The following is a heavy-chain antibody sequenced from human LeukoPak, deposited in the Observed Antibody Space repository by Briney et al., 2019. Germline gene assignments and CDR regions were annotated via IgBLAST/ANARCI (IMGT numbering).Heavy chain of an antibody. J-gene: IGHJ4*02. CDR3: ARVVVWQLALDY. CDR1: GGSFSGYY. D-gene: IGHD6-13*01. CDR2: INHSGST. Sequence: PSETLSLTCAVYGGSFSGYYWSWIRQPPGKGLEWIGEINHSGSTNYNPSLKSRVTISVDTSKNQFSLKLSSVTAADTAVYYCARVVVWQLALDYWGQGTLVTVSS. V-gene: IGHV4-34*01.